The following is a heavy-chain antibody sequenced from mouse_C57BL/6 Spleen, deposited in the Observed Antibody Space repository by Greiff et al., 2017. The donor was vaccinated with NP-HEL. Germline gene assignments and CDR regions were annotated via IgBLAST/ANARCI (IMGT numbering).Heavy chain of an antibody. CDR2: ISSGGDYI. CDR1: GFTFSSYA. CDR3: TRDQGSLAFAY. J-gene: IGHJ3*01. Sequence: EVMLVESGEGLVKPGGSLKLSCAASGFTFSSYAMSWVRQTPEKRLEWVAYISSGGDYIYYADTVKGRSTISRDNARNTLYLQMSSLKSEDTAMYYCTRDQGSLAFAYWGQGTLVTVSA. V-gene: IGHV5-9-1*02. D-gene: IGHD3-2*02.